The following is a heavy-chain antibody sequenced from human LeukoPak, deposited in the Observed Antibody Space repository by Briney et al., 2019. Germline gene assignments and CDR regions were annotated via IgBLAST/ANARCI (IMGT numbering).Heavy chain of an antibody. CDR2: INSHGSET. J-gene: IGHJ2*01. V-gene: IGHV3-74*01. Sequence: GGSLRLSCAASGFTFSDHWMHWVRQAPGKGLVWVSRINSHGSETNYADSVKGRFTVSRDNAKNTLYLQMNSLRAEDTAVYYCARIEDYYNSGGYFWYFDLWGRSTLVTVSS. CDR1: GFTFSDHW. D-gene: IGHD3-10*01. CDR3: ARIEDYYNSGGYFWYFDL.